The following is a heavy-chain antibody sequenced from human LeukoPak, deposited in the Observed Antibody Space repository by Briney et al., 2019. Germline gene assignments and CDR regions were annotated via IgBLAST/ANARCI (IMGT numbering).Heavy chain of an antibody. CDR1: GFTFSTYA. D-gene: IGHD2/OR15-2a*01. CDR3: AREEYYFDY. V-gene: IGHV3-30*04. CDR2: ISYDGSNK. J-gene: IGHJ4*02. Sequence: GSLELSCAASGFTFSTYAMHWVRPAPGRGLAGVAVISYDGSNKYYADSVKGRFTISRDNSKNTLYLQMNSLRAEDTAVYYCAREEYYFDYWGQGTLVTVSS.